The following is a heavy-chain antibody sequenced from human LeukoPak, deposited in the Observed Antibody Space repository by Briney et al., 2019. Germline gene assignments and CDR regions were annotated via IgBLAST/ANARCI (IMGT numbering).Heavy chain of an antibody. Sequence: SETLSLTCAVYGGSFSGYYWSWIRQPPGKGLEWIGEINHSGSTNYNPSLKSRVTISVDTSKNQFSLKLSSVTAADTAVYYCARGAAWDFYYMDVWGKGTTVTVSS. CDR3: ARGAAWDFYYMDV. J-gene: IGHJ6*03. D-gene: IGHD2-15*01. CDR2: INHSGST. V-gene: IGHV4-34*01. CDR1: GGSFSGYY.